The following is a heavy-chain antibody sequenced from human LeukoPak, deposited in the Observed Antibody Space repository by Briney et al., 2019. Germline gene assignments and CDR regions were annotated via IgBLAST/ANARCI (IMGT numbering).Heavy chain of an antibody. J-gene: IGHJ4*02. CDR1: GFTFSSYT. D-gene: IGHD3-22*01. CDR2: ASGSGGNI. V-gene: IGHV3-23*01. CDR3: AKDTDDSSGYYYSFDY. Sequence: GGSLRLSCAASGFTFSSYTMSWVRQAPGKGLKWVSGASGSGGNIHYADSVKGRFTISRDNSKNTLYLQMNSLRAEDTAVYYCAKDTDDSSGYYYSFDYWGQGTLVTVSS.